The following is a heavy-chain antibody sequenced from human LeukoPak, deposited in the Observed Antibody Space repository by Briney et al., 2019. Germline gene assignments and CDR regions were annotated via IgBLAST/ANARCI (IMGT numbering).Heavy chain of an antibody. D-gene: IGHD5-18*01. J-gene: IGHJ4*02. CDR3: ARGVLGYSYGFDY. CDR2: IFSGGTT. Sequence: GGSLRLSCAASGFTVSSNYMSWVRQAPGKGLEWVSVIFSGGTTYYADSVEGRFTISRHNSENTLYLQMNSLRGEDTAVYYCARGVLGYSYGFDYWGQGTQVTVSS. V-gene: IGHV3-53*04. CDR1: GFTVSSNY.